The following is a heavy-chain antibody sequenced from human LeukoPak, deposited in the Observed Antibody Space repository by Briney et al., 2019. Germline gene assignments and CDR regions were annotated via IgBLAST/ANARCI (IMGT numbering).Heavy chain of an antibody. CDR2: ISASGGST. CDR3: AKDLRERYYDFWSGYYVDEYYFDY. J-gene: IGHJ4*02. D-gene: IGHD3-3*01. CDR1: GYTFSSSA. V-gene: IGHV3-23*01. Sequence: GGSLRLSCAASGYTFSSSAMSWVRQVPGKGLEWVSGISASGGSTYYADSVKGRFTISRDNSKNTLYLQMNSLRAEDTAVYYCAKDLRERYYDFWSGYYVDEYYFDYWGQGTLVTVSS.